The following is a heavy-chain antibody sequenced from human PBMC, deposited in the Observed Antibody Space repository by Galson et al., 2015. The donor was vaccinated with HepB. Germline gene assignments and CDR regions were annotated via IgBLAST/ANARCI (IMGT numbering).Heavy chain of an antibody. D-gene: IGHD6-13*01. CDR2: IKQDGSEK. Sequence: SLRLSCAASGFTFSSYWMSWVRQAPGKGLEWVANIKQDGSEKYYVYSVKGRFTISRDNAKNSLYLQMNSLRAEDTALYYCARGRALAAAGVRFDIWGPGTMVTVSS. CDR1: GFTFSSYW. CDR3: ARGRALAAAGVRFDI. V-gene: IGHV3-7*03. J-gene: IGHJ3*02.